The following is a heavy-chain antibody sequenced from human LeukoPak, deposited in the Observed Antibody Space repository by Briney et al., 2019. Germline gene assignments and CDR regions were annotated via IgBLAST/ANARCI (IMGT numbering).Heavy chain of an antibody. Sequence: SETLSLTCTVSGGSISSSSYYGGWIRQPPGKGLEWIGRIYYSGSTYYNPSLKSRVTISVDTSKSQCSLKLSSVTASDTAVYYCARIYGDYFDGMDVWGQGTTVTVSS. CDR1: GGSISSSSYY. CDR3: ARIYGDYFDGMDV. CDR2: IYYSGST. J-gene: IGHJ6*02. V-gene: IGHV4-39*01. D-gene: IGHD4-17*01.